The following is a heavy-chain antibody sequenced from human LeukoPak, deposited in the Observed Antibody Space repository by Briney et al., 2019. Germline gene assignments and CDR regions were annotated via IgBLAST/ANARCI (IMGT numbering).Heavy chain of an antibody. Sequence: GGSLRLSCAASGFTFSSYGMHWVRQAPGKGLEWVAVISYDGSNKYYADSVKGRFTISRDDTKNTLYLQMNSLRTEDTAVYYCAKVWSSGWSYRDAFDIWGQGTMVTVSS. CDR1: GFTFSSYG. CDR3: AKVWSSGWSYRDAFDI. CDR2: ISYDGSNK. D-gene: IGHD6-19*01. V-gene: IGHV3-30*18. J-gene: IGHJ3*02.